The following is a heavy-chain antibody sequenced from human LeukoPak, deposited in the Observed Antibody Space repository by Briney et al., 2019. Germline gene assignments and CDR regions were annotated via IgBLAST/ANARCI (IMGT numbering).Heavy chain of an antibody. CDR3: ARGVRRCSSNNCFDP. V-gene: IGHV3-13*05. J-gene: IGHJ5*02. CDR2: IGAAGAP. D-gene: IGHD2-2*01. CDR1: GFTFSSYD. Sequence: GGSLRLSCAASGFTFSSYDMHWVRQGTGKSLEWVSAIGAAGAPYYPGSVKGRFTISRENAKNSLCLQMNSLRAGDTAVYYCARGVRRCSSNNCFDPWGQGTLVTVSS.